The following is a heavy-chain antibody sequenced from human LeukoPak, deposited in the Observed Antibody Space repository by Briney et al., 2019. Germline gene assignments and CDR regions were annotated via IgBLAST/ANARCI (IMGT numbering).Heavy chain of an antibody. V-gene: IGHV3-30*02. CDR2: IRNDGSSK. J-gene: IGHJ4*02. CDR1: GFTFSNYG. D-gene: IGHD6-13*01. Sequence: PGGSLRLSCAASGFTFSNYGMHWVRQAPGKGPEWVTFIRNDGSSKDYANTVMGRFTVSRDNLKNTLYLQMNSLRAEDTAVYYCAGGTAADGNSFDSWGQGTLVTVSS. CDR3: AGGTAADGNSFDS.